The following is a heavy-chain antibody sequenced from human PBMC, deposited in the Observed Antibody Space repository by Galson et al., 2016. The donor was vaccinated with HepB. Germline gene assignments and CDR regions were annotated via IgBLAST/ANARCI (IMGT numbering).Heavy chain of an antibody. CDR3: ARGGGYSPFAY. D-gene: IGHD5-12*01. CDR2: ISSSGTSI. J-gene: IGHJ4*02. CDR1: GFTFTSYS. V-gene: IGHV3-48*02. Sequence: SLRLSCAASGFTFTSYSMNWVRQAPGKGLEWLSYISSSGTSIHYADSVKGRFTISRDNGRKSLYLQMSSLTDDDTAVYYCARGGGYSPFAYWGQGTLVTVSS.